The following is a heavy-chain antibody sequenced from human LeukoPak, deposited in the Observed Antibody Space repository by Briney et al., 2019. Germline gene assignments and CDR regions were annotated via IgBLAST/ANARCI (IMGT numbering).Heavy chain of an antibody. CDR2: IYHSGST. CDR1: GGSISSGGYS. V-gene: IGHV4-30-2*01. J-gene: IGHJ4*02. D-gene: IGHD6-13*01. Sequence: SQTLSLTCAVSGGSISSGGYSWSWIRQPPGKGLEWIGYIYHSGSTYYNPSLKSRVTISVDTSKNQFSLNLSPVTAADTAVYYCARRSKRGSTTPRVIDYWGQGTLVTVSS. CDR3: ARRSKRGSTTPRVIDY.